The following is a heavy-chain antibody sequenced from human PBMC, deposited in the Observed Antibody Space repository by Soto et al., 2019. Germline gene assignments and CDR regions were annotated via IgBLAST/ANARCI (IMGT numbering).Heavy chain of an antibody. J-gene: IGHJ6*02. CDR2: IIPIFGTA. V-gene: IGHV1-69*12. CDR1: GGTFSSYA. Sequence: QVQLVQSGAEVKKPGSSVKVSCKASGGTFSSYAISWVRQAPGHGLEWMGGIIPIFGTADYAQKFQGRVTSTADESTRTGYMQLSSPRSEDPDEYYSAKHPETYYDGMDVWGQGDTVTDSS. CDR3: AKHPETYYDGMDV.